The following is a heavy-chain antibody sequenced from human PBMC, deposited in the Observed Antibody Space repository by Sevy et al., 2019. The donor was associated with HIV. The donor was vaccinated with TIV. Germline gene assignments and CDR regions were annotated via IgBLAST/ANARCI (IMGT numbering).Heavy chain of an antibody. CDR2: IKSKTDGGTT. Sequence: GGSLRLSCAASGFTFSNAWMSWVRQAPGKGLEWVGRIKSKTDGGTTDYAAPVKGRFTISRDDSKNTLYLQMNSLKTEDTAVYYCTTDRYSSGWNQRDAFDIWGQGTMVTVSS. D-gene: IGHD6-19*01. J-gene: IGHJ3*02. V-gene: IGHV3-15*01. CDR3: TTDRYSSGWNQRDAFDI. CDR1: GFTFSNAW.